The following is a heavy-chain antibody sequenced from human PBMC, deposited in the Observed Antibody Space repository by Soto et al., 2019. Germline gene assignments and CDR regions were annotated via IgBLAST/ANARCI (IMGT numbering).Heavy chain of an antibody. CDR2: IYYSGST. J-gene: IGHJ3*02. Sequence: LCGGSISSGGYYWSWIRQHPGKGLEWIGYIYYSGSTYYNPSLKSRVTISVDTSKNQFSLKLSSVTAADTAVYYCARFGAAGRDVYAAHDAFDIWGQGTMVTVSS. CDR3: ARFGAAGRDVYAAHDAFDI. D-gene: IGHD6-13*01. V-gene: IGHV4-31*02. CDR1: GGSISSGGYY.